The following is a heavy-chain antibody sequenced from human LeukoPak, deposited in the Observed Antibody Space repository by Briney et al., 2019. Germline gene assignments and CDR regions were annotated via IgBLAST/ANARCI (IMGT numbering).Heavy chain of an antibody. CDR1: GGSISSYY. Sequence: PSETLSLTCTVSGGSISSYYWSWIGQPPGKGLEWIGYIYYGGSTNYNPPLKSRVTISVDTSKNQFSLKLSSVTAADTAVYYCARGIVVVPAAIRRWWFDPWGQGTLVTVSS. V-gene: IGHV4-59*01. D-gene: IGHD2-2*02. CDR3: ARGIVVVPAAIRRWWFDP. CDR2: IYYGGST. J-gene: IGHJ5*02.